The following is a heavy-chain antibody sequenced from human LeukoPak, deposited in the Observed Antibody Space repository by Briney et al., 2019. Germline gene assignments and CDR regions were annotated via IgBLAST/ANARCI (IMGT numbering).Heavy chain of an antibody. CDR2: IYYSGST. CDR1: GGSISSSSYY. J-gene: IGHJ5*02. CDR3: AGAIAVAGTRWFDP. V-gene: IGHV4-39*01. Sequence: PSETLSLTCTVSGGSISSSSYYWGWIRQPPGKGLEWIGSIYYSGSTYYNPSLKSRVTISVDTSKNQFSLKLSSVTAADTAVYYCAGAIAVAGTRWFDPWGQGTLVTVSS. D-gene: IGHD6-19*01.